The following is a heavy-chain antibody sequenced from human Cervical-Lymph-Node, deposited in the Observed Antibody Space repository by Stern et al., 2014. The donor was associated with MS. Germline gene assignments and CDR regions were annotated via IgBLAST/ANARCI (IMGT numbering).Heavy chain of an antibody. Sequence: QMQLVQSGAEVKKSGSSVKVSCKASGGSFSSYPITWVRQAPGQGLEWMGGIIPIFDITNYAQKFQGRVTITADEATTTAYMELSSLRSDDTAVYYCARSPRTFGGVAFTFDIWGQGTMVTVSS. CDR3: ARSPRTFGGVAFTFDI. J-gene: IGHJ3*02. V-gene: IGHV1-69*01. D-gene: IGHD3-16*01. CDR1: GGSFSSYP. CDR2: IIPIFDIT.